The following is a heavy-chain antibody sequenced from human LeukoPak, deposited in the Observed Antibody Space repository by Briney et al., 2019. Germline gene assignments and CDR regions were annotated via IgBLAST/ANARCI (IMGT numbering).Heavy chain of an antibody. CDR3: ARGYYDFWSGFYYYMDV. J-gene: IGHJ6*03. Sequence: SETLSLTCTVSGGSISSHYWSWIRQPPGKGLEWIGYIYYSGSTYYNPSLKSRVTISVDTSKNQFSLKLSSVTAADTAVYYCARGYYDFWSGFYYYMDVWGKGTTVTVSS. CDR1: GGSISSHY. V-gene: IGHV4-59*11. D-gene: IGHD3-3*01. CDR2: IYYSGST.